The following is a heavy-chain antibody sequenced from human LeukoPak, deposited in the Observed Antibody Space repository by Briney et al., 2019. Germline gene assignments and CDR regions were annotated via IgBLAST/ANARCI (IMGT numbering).Heavy chain of an antibody. CDR1: GGPINDFY. CDR3: ATGRYAYGSEY. Sequence: KPSETPSLTCRGPGGPINDFYWGWIPEPPRKGLEWIGYVYYIGSTNYNPSLKSRVTISLHTSKNQFSLRLTSVTAADTAVYYCATGRYAYGSEYWGQGTLVTVSS. D-gene: IGHD3-10*01. J-gene: IGHJ4*02. CDR2: VYYIGST. V-gene: IGHV4-59*08.